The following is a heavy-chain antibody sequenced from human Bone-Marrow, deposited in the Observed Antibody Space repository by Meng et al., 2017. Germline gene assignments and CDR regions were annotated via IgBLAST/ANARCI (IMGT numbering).Heavy chain of an antibody. CDR2: IRSKANSYAT. V-gene: IGHV3-73*01. Sequence: GESLKISCAASGFTFSGSAMHWVRQATGKGLEWVGRIRSKANSYATAYAASVKGRCTISRDDSKYTAYLRMNSLKTEGTAGYYCTMYTSFHFWGQGTTVTVSS. J-gene: IGHJ6*02. CDR3: TMYTSFHF. CDR1: GFTFSGSA. D-gene: IGHD6-19*01.